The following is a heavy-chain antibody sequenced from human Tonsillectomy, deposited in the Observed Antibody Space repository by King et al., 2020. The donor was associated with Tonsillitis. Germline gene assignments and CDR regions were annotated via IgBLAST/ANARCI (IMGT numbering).Heavy chain of an antibody. CDR2: ISGSGGST. D-gene: IGHD3-9*01. Sequence: VQLVESGGGLVQPGGSLRLSCAASGFTFSTYAMSWVRQAPEKGLEWVSAISGSGGSTYYADSVKGRFTISRDNSKNTLYLQMNSLRAEDTAVYYCAKDSGGYNYDFLTGYYRLDYWGQGTLVTVSS. J-gene: IGHJ4*02. CDR3: AKDSGGYNYDFLTGYYRLDY. V-gene: IGHV3-23*04. CDR1: GFTFSTYA.